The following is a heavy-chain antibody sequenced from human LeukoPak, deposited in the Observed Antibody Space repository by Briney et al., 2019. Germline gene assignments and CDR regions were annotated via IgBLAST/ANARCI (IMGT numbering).Heavy chain of an antibody. Sequence: EASVKVSCKASGYTFTGYYMHWVRQAPGQGLEWMGWINPNSGGTNYAQKFQGRVTITRDTSISTAYMELSRLRSDDTAVYYCARDGYSYGYSIDYWGQGTLVTVSS. CDR3: ARDGYSYGYSIDY. J-gene: IGHJ4*02. CDR2: INPNSGGT. CDR1: GYTFTGYY. D-gene: IGHD5-18*01. V-gene: IGHV1-2*02.